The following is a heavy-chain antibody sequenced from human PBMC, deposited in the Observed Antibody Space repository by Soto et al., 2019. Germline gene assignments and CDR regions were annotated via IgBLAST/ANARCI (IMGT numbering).Heavy chain of an antibody. D-gene: IGHD1-20*01. CDR2: ISASSSSI. J-gene: IGHJ3*02. CDR3: VRDAYNRDAFDI. CDR1: GFNFITFS. V-gene: IGHV3-21*01. Sequence: DVQLVESGGGLVQPGGSLRLSCAASGFNFITFSMNWVRQAPGKGLEWVSSISASSSSIYYAEAVKGRFTVSRDNAKNSLYLQMNSLTAEDTSLYYCVRDAYNRDAFDIWCQGTTVTVSS.